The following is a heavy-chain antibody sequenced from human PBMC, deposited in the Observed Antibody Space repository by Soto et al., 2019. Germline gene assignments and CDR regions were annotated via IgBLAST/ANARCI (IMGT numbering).Heavy chain of an antibody. J-gene: IGHJ6*02. D-gene: IGHD4-17*01. Sequence: EVQLVESGGGLVKPGGSLRLSCAASGFTFSSYSMNWVRQAPGKGLEWVSSISSSSSYIYYADSVKGRFTISRDNAKNSLYLQMNSLRAEDTAVYYCARDLVGDYHVNPSYYYGMDVWGQLTTVTVSS. CDR3: ARDLVGDYHVNPSYYYGMDV. V-gene: IGHV3-21*01. CDR1: GFTFSSYS. CDR2: ISSSSSYI.